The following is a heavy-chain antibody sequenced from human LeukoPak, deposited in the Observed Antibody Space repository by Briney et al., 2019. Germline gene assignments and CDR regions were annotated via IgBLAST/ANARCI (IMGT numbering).Heavy chain of an antibody. V-gene: IGHV3-30*18. CDR3: AKASRIPYSSSWFDAFDI. CDR1: GFTFSSYG. Sequence: GRSLRLSCAASGFTFSSYGMHWVRQAPSKGLEWVAVISYDGSNKYYADSVKGRFTISRDNSKNTLYLQMNSLRAEDTAVYYCAKASRIPYSSSWFDAFDIWGQGTMVTVSS. J-gene: IGHJ3*02. D-gene: IGHD6-13*01. CDR2: ISYDGSNK.